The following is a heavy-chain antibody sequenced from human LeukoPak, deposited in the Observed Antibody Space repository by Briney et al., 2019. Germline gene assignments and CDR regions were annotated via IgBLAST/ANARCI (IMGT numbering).Heavy chain of an antibody. Sequence: GASVKVSCKASGYTFTSYGISWVRQAPGQGLEWMGWISAYNGNTNYAQKLQGRVTMTTDTSTSTAYMELRSLRSDDTAVYYCARRRYYDSSGYYFDYWGQGTLVTVSS. J-gene: IGHJ4*02. V-gene: IGHV1-18*01. CDR1: GYTFTSYG. D-gene: IGHD3-22*01. CDR2: ISAYNGNT. CDR3: ARRRYYDSSGYYFDY.